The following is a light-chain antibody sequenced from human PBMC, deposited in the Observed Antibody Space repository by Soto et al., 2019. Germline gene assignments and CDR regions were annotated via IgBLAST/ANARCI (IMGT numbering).Light chain of an antibody. V-gene: IGKV3-15*01. Sequence: EIVMTQSPATLSVSPGERATLSCRASQIVSSNLAWYQKKPGQAPRLLIYGASTRATGIPARFRDSGSGTEFTLTISSLQSEDFAVYYCQQYDNWWTFGQGTRVDIK. CDR2: GAS. J-gene: IGKJ1*01. CDR1: QIVSSN. CDR3: QQYDNWWT.